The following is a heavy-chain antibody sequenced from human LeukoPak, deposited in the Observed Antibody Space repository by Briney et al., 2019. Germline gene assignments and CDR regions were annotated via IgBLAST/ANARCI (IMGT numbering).Heavy chain of an antibody. CDR1: GGSFSGYY. Sequence: SETLSLTCAVYGGSFSGYYWSWIRQPPGKGLEWIGEINHSGSTNYNPSLKSRVTISVDTSKNQFSLKLSSVTAADTAVYYCAKLVDTAIDFDYWGQGTLVTVSS. V-gene: IGHV4-34*01. CDR2: INHSGST. D-gene: IGHD5-18*01. CDR3: AKLVDTAIDFDY. J-gene: IGHJ4*02.